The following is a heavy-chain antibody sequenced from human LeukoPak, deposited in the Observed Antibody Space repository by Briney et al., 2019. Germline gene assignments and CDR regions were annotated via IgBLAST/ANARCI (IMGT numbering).Heavy chain of an antibody. V-gene: IGHV3-30*03. J-gene: IGHJ1*01. CDR1: GFTFSSYG. D-gene: IGHD3-22*01. CDR3: ATHYYDSSGYYYALEH. Sequence: GGSLRLSCAASGFTFSSYGMHWVRQAPGKGLEWVAVISSDGSDKYYADSVKGRFTISRDNSRNTLYVQMNSLRAEDTAEYYCATHYYDSSGYYYALEHWGQGTLVTVSS. CDR2: ISSDGSDK.